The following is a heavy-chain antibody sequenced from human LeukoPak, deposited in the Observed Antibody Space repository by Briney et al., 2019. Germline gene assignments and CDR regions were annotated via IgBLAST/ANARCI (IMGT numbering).Heavy chain of an antibody. CDR3: ARGPAGYCASASCLHYFDH. CDR2: INHEGGA. V-gene: IGHV4-34*01. D-gene: IGHD2-2*03. Sequence: SETLSLTCAVYAESFSGYSYIWIRQSPGKGLDWIAKINHEGGANYNPSLKSRATISINRSKNQFSLELRSLTAADTAMYYCARGPAGYCASASCLHYFDHWGQGALVTVSS. CDR1: AESFSGYS. J-gene: IGHJ4*02.